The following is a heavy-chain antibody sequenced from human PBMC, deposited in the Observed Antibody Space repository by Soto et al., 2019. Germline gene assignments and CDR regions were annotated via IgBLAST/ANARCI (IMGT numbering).Heavy chain of an antibody. CDR1: GFTFSGHA. J-gene: IGHJ4*02. V-gene: IGHV3-48*01. Sequence: EVQLVESGGGLVQPGGSLRLSCAASGFTFSGHAMNWVRQAPGKGLEWISYISNTGSSIYYADSVKGRFTISRDNAKNSLYLLMNSPRAEDTAVYYCARDPYSATTVTIFDYWGQGALVTVSS. CDR2: ISNTGSSI. D-gene: IGHD4-17*01. CDR3: ARDPYSATTVTIFDY.